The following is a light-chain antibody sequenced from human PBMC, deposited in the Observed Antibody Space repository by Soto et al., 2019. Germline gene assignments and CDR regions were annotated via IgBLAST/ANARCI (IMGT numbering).Light chain of an antibody. CDR1: QSVSGW. CDR3: QQYETSSGT. J-gene: IGKJ1*01. Sequence: DIQITQSPSALSASVGDTITVTCRASQSVSGWLAWYQQKPGEAPKLLIYDSSALPRGVPSRFSGSGSGTKFTLTIASLQLDDFATYYCQQYETSSGTFNPGTKVDIK. V-gene: IGKV1-5*01. CDR2: DSS.